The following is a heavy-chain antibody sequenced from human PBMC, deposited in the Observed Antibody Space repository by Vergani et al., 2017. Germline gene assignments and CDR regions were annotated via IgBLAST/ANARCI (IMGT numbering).Heavy chain of an antibody. D-gene: IGHD2-15*01. CDR2: ISWNSGSI. J-gene: IGHJ4*02. Sequence: EVQLVESGGGLVQPGRSLRLSCAASGFTFDDYAMHWVRQAPGQGLEWVSGISWNSGSIGYADSVKGRFTISRDNAKNSLYLQMNSLRAEDTALYYCANQDITEGWGQGTLVTVSS. CDR3: ANQDITEG. V-gene: IGHV3-9*01. CDR1: GFTFDDYA.